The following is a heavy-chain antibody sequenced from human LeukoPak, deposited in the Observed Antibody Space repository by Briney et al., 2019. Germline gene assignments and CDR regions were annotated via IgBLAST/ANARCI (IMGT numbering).Heavy chain of an antibody. V-gene: IGHV4-39*07. J-gene: IGHJ6*02. CDR3: VRLNYRYGMDV. CDR2: IVYSGTT. D-gene: IGHD5-24*01. CDR1: GGSISSGDYY. Sequence: SETLSLTCTVSGGSISSGDYYWSWIRQPPGKGLEWIGSIVYSGTTFYNPSLKSRVIISIDTSKSQFSLRLSSVTAADTALYYCVRLNYRYGMDVWGQGTTVTVSS.